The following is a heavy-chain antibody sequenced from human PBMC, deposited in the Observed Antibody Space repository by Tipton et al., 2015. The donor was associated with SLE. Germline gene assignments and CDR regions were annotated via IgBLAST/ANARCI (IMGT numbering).Heavy chain of an antibody. CDR1: GHLISSGYY. D-gene: IGHD3-3*01. V-gene: IGHV4-38-2*01. Sequence: TLSLTCAVSGHLISSGYYWGWIRQTPGKGLEWIGSIYHSGHDYYNPSLQSRVTISVDTSKNQFSLKLSSVTAADTAVYYCASPAYYDFWSDSDAFDIWGQGTMVTVSS. CDR3: ASPAYYDFWSDSDAFDI. CDR2: IYHSGHD. J-gene: IGHJ3*02.